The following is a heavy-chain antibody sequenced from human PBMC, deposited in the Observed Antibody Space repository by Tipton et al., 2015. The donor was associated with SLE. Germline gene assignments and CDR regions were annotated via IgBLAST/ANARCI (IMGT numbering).Heavy chain of an antibody. J-gene: IGHJ5*02. D-gene: IGHD5-12*01. Sequence: TLSLTCTVSGGSISGSSYYWGWIRQPPGKGLEWIGFIFSSGNTNYNPSLKSRVTISVDTSKNQFSLKLDSVTAADTAVYYCARDRHYRGNVWFDPWGRGILVTVSS. CDR3: ARDRHYRGNVWFDP. CDR1: GGSISGSSYY. CDR2: IFSSGNT. V-gene: IGHV4-39*07.